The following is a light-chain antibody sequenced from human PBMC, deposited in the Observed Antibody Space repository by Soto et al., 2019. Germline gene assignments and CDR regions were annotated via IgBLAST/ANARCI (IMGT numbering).Light chain of an antibody. V-gene: IGKV3-15*01. Sequence: EIVMTQSPATLSVSPGERATLSCRASQSVSSNLAWYQQKPGQAPRLLIYGASTRATGIPARFSGSGSGTEFPLTISSPQSEDFELYYCQQYNNWPPYTFGQGTKLEIK. J-gene: IGKJ2*01. CDR3: QQYNNWPPYT. CDR1: QSVSSN. CDR2: GAS.